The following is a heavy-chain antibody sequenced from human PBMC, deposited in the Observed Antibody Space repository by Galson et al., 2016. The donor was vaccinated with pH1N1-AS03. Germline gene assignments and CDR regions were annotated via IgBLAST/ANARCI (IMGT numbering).Heavy chain of an antibody. CDR3: ARDRHYDSSGRFYYESEH. J-gene: IGHJ4*02. CDR1: GGTFSNYA. D-gene: IGHD3-22*01. CDR2: IHPIFGTP. V-gene: IGHV1-69*13. Sequence: SVKVSCKASGGTFSNYAISWMRQAPGQGLEWMRGIHPIFGTPSYAQKFQGRLTVTADDSTSAAYMEMSSLTSEDTAMYYCARDRHYDSSGRFYYESEHWGQGTLVIVSS.